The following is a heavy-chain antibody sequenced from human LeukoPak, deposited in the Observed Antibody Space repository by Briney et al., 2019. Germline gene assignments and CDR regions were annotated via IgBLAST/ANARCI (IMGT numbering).Heavy chain of an antibody. V-gene: IGHV3-49*03. D-gene: IGHD3-9*01. CDR3: TREKRYFDWFQADY. CDR1: GFTFSVYA. Sequence: QPGRSLRLSCTASGFTFSVYAMSWFRQAPGKGLEWVGFIRNKAYGGTAEYAASVKGRFTISRDDSKTIAYLQMNSLKTEDTAVYYCTREKRYFDWFQADYWGQGTLVTVSS. J-gene: IGHJ4*02. CDR2: IRNKAYGGTA.